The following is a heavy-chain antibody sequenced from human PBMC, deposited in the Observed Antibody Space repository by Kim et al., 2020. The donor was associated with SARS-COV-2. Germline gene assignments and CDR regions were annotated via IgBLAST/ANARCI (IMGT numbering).Heavy chain of an antibody. CDR3: ARARVTQGMAV. Sequence: GGSLRLSCAASGFTFSISSMTWVRQAPGKGLEWVASIRRNGSRKYYADSVKGRVTISRDNAKNTVYMQRNSLRAKDTAVYYCARARVTQGMAVWGLGATVTVS. CDR1: GFTFSISS. D-gene: IGHD2-21*02. J-gene: IGHJ6*02. V-gene: IGHV3-7*01. CDR2: IRRNGSRK.